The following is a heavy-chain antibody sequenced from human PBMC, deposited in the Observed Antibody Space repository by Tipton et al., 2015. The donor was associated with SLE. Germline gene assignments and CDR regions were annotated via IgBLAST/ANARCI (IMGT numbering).Heavy chain of an antibody. CDR2: VHTTGST. V-gene: IGHV4-4*08. J-gene: IGHJ4*02. CDR1: GDSISSYY. Sequence: TLSLTCTVSGDSISSYYWSWIRQPPGKGLEWIGNVHTTGSTNYSPSLKSRVTISVGSSESQFSLYLSSVTAADTAMYYCAKTRGSGNYCYFDYWGQGTLVTVSS. D-gene: IGHD3-10*01. CDR3: AKTRGSGNYCYFDY.